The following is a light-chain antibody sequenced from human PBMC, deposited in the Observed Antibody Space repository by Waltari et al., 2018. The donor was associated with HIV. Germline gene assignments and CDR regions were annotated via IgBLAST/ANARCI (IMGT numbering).Light chain of an antibody. Sequence: QSVLTQPPSASGTPGQRVTISCSGSSSNIGSNTVNWYQQLPGTAPKLLIYSNNQRPSGVPARFAGSKSGTSASLAISGLQSEDEADYYCAAWDGSLNGRVVFGGGTKLTVL. CDR1: SSNIGSNT. CDR2: SNN. V-gene: IGLV1-44*01. J-gene: IGLJ2*01. CDR3: AAWDGSLNGRVV.